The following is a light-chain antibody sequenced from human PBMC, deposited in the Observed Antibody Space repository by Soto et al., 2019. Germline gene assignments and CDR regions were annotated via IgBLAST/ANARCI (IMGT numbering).Light chain of an antibody. CDR2: DAS. CDR3: QLYCRSLRDT. J-gene: IGKJ5*01. CDR1: QRVRSY. V-gene: IGKV3D-20*01. Sequence: EILLSLYTVTLSLSPGERATLSCRASQRVRSYLAWAQQKPGPAPGLLILDASSRASGIPDRSSVSGSGTDFTLTISRLEPEDVAVYYCQLYCRSLRDTFGQGTRLEIK.